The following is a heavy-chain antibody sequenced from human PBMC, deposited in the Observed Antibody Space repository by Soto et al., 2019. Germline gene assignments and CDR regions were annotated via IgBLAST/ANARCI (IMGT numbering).Heavy chain of an antibody. CDR2: ISWNSGSI. CDR1: GFTFDDYA. Sequence: EVQLVESGGGLVQPGRSLRLSCAASGFTFDDYAMHWVRQAPGKGLEWVSGISWNSGSIGYADSVKGRFTISRDNAKNSLYLQMNSLRAEDTALYYCAKAGGWLVPYWYFDLWGRGTLVTFSS. J-gene: IGHJ2*01. CDR3: AKAGGWLVPYWYFDL. D-gene: IGHD6-19*01. V-gene: IGHV3-9*01.